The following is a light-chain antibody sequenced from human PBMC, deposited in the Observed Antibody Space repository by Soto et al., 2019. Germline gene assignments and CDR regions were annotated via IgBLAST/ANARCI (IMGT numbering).Light chain of an antibody. V-gene: IGKV2-30*01. Sequence: DVVMTQSPLSLPVTLGQPASISCRSSQSLVYSDGNTYLNWFQQRPGQSPRRLIYKVSNRDSGVPDRFSGSGAGTDFTLKISRVEADDVGVYYCMQGKHWPPEPTFGGGTKVEIK. CDR1: QSLVYSDGNTY. CDR3: MQGKHWPPEPT. J-gene: IGKJ4*01. CDR2: KVS.